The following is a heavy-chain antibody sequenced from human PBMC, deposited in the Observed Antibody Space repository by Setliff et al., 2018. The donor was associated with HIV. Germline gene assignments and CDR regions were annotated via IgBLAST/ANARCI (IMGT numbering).Heavy chain of an antibody. D-gene: IGHD3-22*01. Sequence: PGGSLRLSCAASGFTFSKYWMHWVRQAPGQGLEWVSGINNETTTTTYADSVKGRFSISRDNAKNTLYLQMNSLRAEDTAVYYCATLLYDSGGYQEYFDFWGQGTLVTVSS. V-gene: IGHV3-74*01. J-gene: IGHJ4*02. CDR3: ATLLYDSGGYQEYFDF. CDR1: GFTFSKYW. CDR2: INNETTTT.